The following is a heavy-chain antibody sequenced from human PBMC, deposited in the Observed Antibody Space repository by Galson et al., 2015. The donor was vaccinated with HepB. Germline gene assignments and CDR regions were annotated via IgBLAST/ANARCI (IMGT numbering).Heavy chain of an antibody. V-gene: IGHV1-69*04. CDR1: GGTFSSYT. D-gene: IGHD2-2*01. CDR2: IIPILGIA. Sequence: SVKVSCKASGGTFSSYTISWVRQAPGQGLEWMGRIIPILGIANYAQKFQGRVTITADKSTSTAYMELSSLGSEDTAVYYCARDAGLPAAHYDYYGMDVWGQGTTVTVSS. CDR3: ARDAGLPAAHYDYYGMDV. J-gene: IGHJ6*02.